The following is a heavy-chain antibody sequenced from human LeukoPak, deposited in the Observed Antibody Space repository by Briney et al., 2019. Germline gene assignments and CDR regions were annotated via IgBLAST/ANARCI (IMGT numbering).Heavy chain of an antibody. D-gene: IGHD5-24*01. CDR2: INSVGSST. Sequence: GGSLRLSCVVSGFTFSSYGMNWVRQAPGKGLVWVSRINSVGSSTSYADSVKGRFTISVDTSKNQFSLKLSSVTAADTAVYYCARAGVEMATILNSNWFDPWGQGTLVTVSS. CDR1: GFTFSSYG. V-gene: IGHV3-74*01. J-gene: IGHJ5*02. CDR3: ARAGVEMATILNSNWFDP.